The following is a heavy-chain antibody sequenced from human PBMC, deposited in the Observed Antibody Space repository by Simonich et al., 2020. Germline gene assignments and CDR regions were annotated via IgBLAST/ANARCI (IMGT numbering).Heavy chain of an antibody. D-gene: IGHD2-15*01. Sequence: QVQLVQSGAEVKKPGASVKVSCKASGYTFTSYGISWVRQAPGQGLEWMGWSSAYNGNTNDAQKLQGRGTMTTDTSTSTAYMELRSLRSDDTAVYYCARASRGTWWYYYFDYWGQGTLVTVSS. CDR1: GYTFTSYG. CDR2: SSAYNGNT. V-gene: IGHV1-18*01. J-gene: IGHJ4*02. CDR3: ARASRGTWWYYYFDY.